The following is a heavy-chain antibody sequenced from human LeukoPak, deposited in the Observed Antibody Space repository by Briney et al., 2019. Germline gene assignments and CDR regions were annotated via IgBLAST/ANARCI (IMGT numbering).Heavy chain of an antibody. CDR3: ARDGYQKGAFDI. CDR2: IYYSGST. CDR1: GFSISSYY. J-gene: IGHJ3*02. D-gene: IGHD5-12*01. Sequence: NPSETLSLTCAASGFSISSYYWSWIRQPPGKGLEWIGHIYYSGSTNYNPSLKSRVTISVDTSKNQFSLKLSSVTAADTAVYYCARDGYQKGAFDIWGQGTMVTVSS. V-gene: IGHV4-59*01.